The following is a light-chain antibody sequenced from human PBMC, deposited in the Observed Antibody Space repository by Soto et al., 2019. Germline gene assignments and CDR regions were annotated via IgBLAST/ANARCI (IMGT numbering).Light chain of an antibody. Sequence: QSVLTQPASVSGSPGQSITITCTGTSSDVGNYNLVSWYQQHPGKAPKLMIYEGSKRPSGVSNRFSGSKSGNTASLTISILQAEDEADYYCCSYAGSSTYVFGTRTKVTVL. J-gene: IGLJ1*01. V-gene: IGLV2-23*01. CDR3: CSYAGSSTYV. CDR2: EGS. CDR1: SSDVGNYNL.